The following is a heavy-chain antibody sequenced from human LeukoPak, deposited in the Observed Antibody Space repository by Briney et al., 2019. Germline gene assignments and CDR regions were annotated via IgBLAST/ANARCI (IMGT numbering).Heavy chain of an antibody. Sequence: SETLSLTCAVYGGSFSGYYWSWIRQPPGKGLEWIGEINHSGSTNYNPSPQSRVTISVDTSKNQFSLKLSSVTAADTAVYYCARVVAGSGSYDDYYYYMDVWGKGTTVTVSS. J-gene: IGHJ6*03. V-gene: IGHV4-34*01. CDR1: GGSFSGYY. CDR3: ARVVAGSGSYDDYYYYMDV. CDR2: INHSGST. D-gene: IGHD3-10*01.